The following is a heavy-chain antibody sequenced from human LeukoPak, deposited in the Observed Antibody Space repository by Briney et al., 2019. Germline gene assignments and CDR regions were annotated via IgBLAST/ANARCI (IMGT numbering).Heavy chain of an antibody. CDR3: ARAGYQLLNYYYYYMDV. Sequence: ASVTVSYKASGYTFTSYYMHWVRQAPGQGLERMGMINPSGGSTSYAQKFQGRVTMTRDMSTSTVYMELSSLRSEDTAVYYCARAGYQLLNYYYYYMDVWGKGTTVTVSS. J-gene: IGHJ6*03. D-gene: IGHD2-2*01. V-gene: IGHV1-46*01. CDR1: GYTFTSYY. CDR2: INPSGGST.